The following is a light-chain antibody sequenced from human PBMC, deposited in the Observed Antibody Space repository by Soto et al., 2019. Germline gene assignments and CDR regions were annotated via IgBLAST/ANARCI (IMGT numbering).Light chain of an antibody. V-gene: IGLV1-40*01. CDR1: SSNSGARYD. J-gene: IGLJ1*01. CDR2: GND. Sequence: QSVLTQPPSVSGAPGQRVTISCTGSSSNSGARYDVHWYQQLPGTAPKLVIFGNDNRPSGVPDRFSGSKSGTSASLAISGLQAEDEADFYCQSYDSSLSAYVFGTGTKLTVL. CDR3: QSYDSSLSAYV.